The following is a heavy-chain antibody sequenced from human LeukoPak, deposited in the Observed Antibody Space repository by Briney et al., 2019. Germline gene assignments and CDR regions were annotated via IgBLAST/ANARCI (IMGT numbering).Heavy chain of an antibody. CDR2: IYYSGST. D-gene: IGHD2-2*02. CDR1: GGSISSYY. CDR3: ARLCSSTSCYISDAFDI. V-gene: IGHV4-59*01. J-gene: IGHJ3*02. Sequence: SETLSLTCTVSGGSISSYYWSWIRQPPGKGLEWIGYIYYSGSTNYNPSLKSRVTISVDTSKNQFSLKLSSVTAADTAVYYCARLCSSTSCYISDAFDIWGQGTMVTVSS.